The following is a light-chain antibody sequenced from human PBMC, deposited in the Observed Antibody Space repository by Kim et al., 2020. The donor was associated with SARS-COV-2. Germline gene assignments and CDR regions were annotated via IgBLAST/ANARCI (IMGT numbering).Light chain of an antibody. J-gene: IGKJ5*01. V-gene: IGKV3-20*01. Sequence: GATPTVSAPARQSVDSCEVACYQQKPGQAPRLLICGASSTATGIPDRFSGSGSGTDFTLAISRLEPEDFAVYYCQQFGGSPPITFGQGTRLEIK. CDR3: QQFGGSPPIT. CDR1: QSVDSCE. CDR2: GAS.